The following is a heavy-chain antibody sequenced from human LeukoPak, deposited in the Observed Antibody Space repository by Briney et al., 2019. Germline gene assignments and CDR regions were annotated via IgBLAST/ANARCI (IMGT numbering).Heavy chain of an antibody. Sequence: ASVKVSCKVFGYTFSGFYVHWVRQAPGQGLEWMGIIKVSGGRTEYAQKFQGRVTVTRDMSTSTVYMELNNLRSEDTAVYYCAREPPESYYFDNWGQGTLVTVSS. V-gene: IGHV1-46*01. J-gene: IGHJ4*02. CDR1: GYTFSGFY. CDR2: IKVSGGRT. CDR3: AREPPESYYFDN.